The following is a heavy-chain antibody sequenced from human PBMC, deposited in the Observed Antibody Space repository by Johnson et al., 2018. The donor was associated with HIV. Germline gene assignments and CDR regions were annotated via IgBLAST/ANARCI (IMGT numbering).Heavy chain of an antibody. J-gene: IGHJ3*02. CDR2: ISYDGSNK. CDR1: GFTFSTYA. Sequence: QVQLVESGGGVVQPGRSLRLSCAASGFTFSTYAMHWVRQVPGTGLEWVALISYDGSNKYYADSVKGRFTISRDNSKTTLFLHINSLRAEDTAVYYCARDRRSSFDIWGQGTMVAVSS. V-gene: IGHV3-30*04. D-gene: IGHD6-6*01. CDR3: ARDRRSSFDI.